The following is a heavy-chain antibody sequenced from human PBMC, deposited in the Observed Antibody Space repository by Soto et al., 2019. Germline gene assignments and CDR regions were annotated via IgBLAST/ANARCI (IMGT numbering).Heavy chain of an antibody. CDR2: ISYDGSEK. J-gene: IGHJ4*02. V-gene: IGHV3-30*18. CDR1: GFTFRDCG. CDR3: AKDRGSNTYVAGPTDY. Sequence: QVQLVESGGGVVQPGRSLRLSCAASGFTFRDCGMHWVRQAPGKGLEWVALISYDGSEKYYPDSVKGRFTISRDNSKNTVYLRMSSLRTEDTAVYYSAKDRGSNTYVAGPTDYWGQGTLVTVSS. D-gene: IGHD1-26*01.